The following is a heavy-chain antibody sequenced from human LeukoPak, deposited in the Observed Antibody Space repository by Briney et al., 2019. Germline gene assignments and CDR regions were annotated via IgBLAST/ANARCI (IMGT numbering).Heavy chain of an antibody. V-gene: IGHV4-4*07. CDR3: ARSFSSRGSHYFDF. D-gene: IGHD6-13*01. J-gene: IGHJ4*02. CDR1: GGSISSYY. Sequence: SETLSLTCTVSGGSISSYYWSWIRQPAGKGLEWIGRIYTSGSTNYNPSLKSRVTISVDTSKNQFSLKLTSVTAADTAVYFCARSFSSRGSHYFDFWGQGTLVTVSS. CDR2: IYTSGST.